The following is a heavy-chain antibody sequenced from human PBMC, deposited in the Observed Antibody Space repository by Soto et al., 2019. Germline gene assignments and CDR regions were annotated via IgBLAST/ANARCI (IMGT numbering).Heavy chain of an antibody. D-gene: IGHD5-18*01. CDR2: ISSSSYT. Sequence: LRLSCAASGFTFSDYYMSWIRQAPGKGLEWVSYISSSSYTNYADSVKGRFTISRDNAKNSLYLQMNSLRAEDTAVYYCARDQVPQGPLDTAMVLYYYYGMDVWGQGTTVTVSS. CDR3: ARDQVPQGPLDTAMVLYYYYGMDV. CDR1: GFTFSDYY. J-gene: IGHJ6*02. V-gene: IGHV3-11*06.